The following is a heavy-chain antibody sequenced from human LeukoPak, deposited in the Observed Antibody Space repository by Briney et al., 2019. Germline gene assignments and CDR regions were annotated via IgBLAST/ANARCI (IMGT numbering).Heavy chain of an antibody. CDR2: IYTSGST. CDR3: AREGLVGATSPFDY. D-gene: IGHD1-26*01. J-gene: IGHJ4*02. CDR1: GGSISSYC. Sequence: SETLSLTCTVSGGSISSYCWSWIRQPAGKGLEWIGRIYTSGSTNYNPSLKSRVTMSVDTSKNQFSLKLSSVTAADTAVYYCAREGLVGATSPFDYWGQGTLVTVSS. V-gene: IGHV4-4*07.